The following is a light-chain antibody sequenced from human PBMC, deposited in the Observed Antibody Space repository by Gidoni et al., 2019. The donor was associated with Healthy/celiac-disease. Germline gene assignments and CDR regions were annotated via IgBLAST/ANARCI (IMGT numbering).Light chain of an antibody. CDR2: GAS. V-gene: IGKV3-15*01. J-gene: IGKJ1*01. CDR3: QHRWT. Sequence: EIVMTQSPATLSVSPGERATLSCRASQSVSSNLAWYQQKPGQAPRLLIYGASTRATGIPARFSGSGSGTEFTLTISSRQSEDFAVYYCQHRWTFGQGTKVEIK. CDR1: QSVSSN.